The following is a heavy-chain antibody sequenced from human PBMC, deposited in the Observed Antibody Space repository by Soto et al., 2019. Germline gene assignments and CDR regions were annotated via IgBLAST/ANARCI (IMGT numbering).Heavy chain of an antibody. D-gene: IGHD3-22*01. CDR2: IYWNADT. Sequence: KGSGPTLVNPTQTLTLTCSFSGFSFTTRGVGMGWIRQPPGKALEWLGLIYWNADTTYDPSLQSRLTITKDTSKNRVVLTMINMDPVDTATYYCAHSFDSSGSPWFFDCWGQGILVTVSS. CDR3: AHSFDSSGSPWFFDC. V-gene: IGHV2-5*01. CDR1: GFSFTTRGVG. J-gene: IGHJ4*02.